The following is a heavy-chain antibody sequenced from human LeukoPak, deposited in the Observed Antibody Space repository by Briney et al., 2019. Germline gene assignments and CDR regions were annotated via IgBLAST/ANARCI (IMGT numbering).Heavy chain of an antibody. CDR3: AREGDTYCSGGSCYSY. Sequence: ASVKVSCKASGYTFTSYGISWVRQAPGQGLEWMGWISAYNGNTNYAQKVQDRVTMTTDTSTSTAYMELRSLRSDDTAVYYCAREGDTYCSGGSCYSYWGQGTLVTVSS. V-gene: IGHV1-18*01. CDR2: ISAYNGNT. D-gene: IGHD2-15*01. J-gene: IGHJ4*02. CDR1: GYTFTSYG.